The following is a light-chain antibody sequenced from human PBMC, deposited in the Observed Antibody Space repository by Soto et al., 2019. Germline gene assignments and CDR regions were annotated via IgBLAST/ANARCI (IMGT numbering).Light chain of an antibody. Sequence: EIVMTQSPATLSVSPGERATLSCRASQSVSRDLAWYQQQPGQAPRLLISGASTRATGIPVRFSGSGSGTEFTLTIGSLQSEDFAVYYCQQYNDWPRTFGPGTKVEIK. J-gene: IGKJ3*01. CDR2: GAS. CDR3: QQYNDWPRT. V-gene: IGKV3-15*01. CDR1: QSVSRD.